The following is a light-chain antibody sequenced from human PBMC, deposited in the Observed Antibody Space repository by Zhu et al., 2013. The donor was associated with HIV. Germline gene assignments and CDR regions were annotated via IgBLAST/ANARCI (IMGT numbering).Light chain of an antibody. Sequence: QSVLTQPPSASGTPGQRVTISCAGTSSNIGANYDVHWYQQFPGTAPKLLIYTNFNRPSGVPDRFSGSKSGTSASLAITGLRAEDEADYYCQSYDSSLSGWVFGGGTKLTVL. V-gene: IGLV1-40*01. CDR3: QSYDSSLSGWV. CDR2: TNF. J-gene: IGLJ3*02. CDR1: SSNIGANYD.